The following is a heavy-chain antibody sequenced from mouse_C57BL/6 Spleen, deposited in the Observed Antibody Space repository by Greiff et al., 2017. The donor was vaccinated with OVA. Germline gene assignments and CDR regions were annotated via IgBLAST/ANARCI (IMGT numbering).Heavy chain of an antibody. D-gene: IGHD1-1*01. J-gene: IGHJ4*01. CDR2: ISDGGSYT. CDR1: GFTFSSYA. CDR3: ARGGYYESSSYYYAMDY. Sequence: EVKVVESGGGLVKPGGSLKLSCAASGFTFSSYAMSWVRQTPEKRLEWVATISDGGSYTYYPDNVKCRFNSSRDNAKNNLYLQMSHLKSEETAMYYCARGGYYESSSYYYAMDYWGQGTSVTVSS. V-gene: IGHV5-4*03.